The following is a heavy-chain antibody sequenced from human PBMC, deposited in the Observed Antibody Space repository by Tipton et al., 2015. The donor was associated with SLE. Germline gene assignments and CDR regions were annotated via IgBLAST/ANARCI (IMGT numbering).Heavy chain of an antibody. CDR2: ISGSGTST. D-gene: IGHD3-10*01. V-gene: IGHV3-23*01. CDR3: AKDRGLTRYSSKLDF. Sequence: SLRLSCAASGFTLRNYAMSWVRQAPGKGLEWVSFISGSGTSTYYADSVKGRFTISRDNSKNTLFLQMSSLRAEDTAVYYCAKDRGLTRYSSKLDFWGQGTQVTVSS. CDR1: GFTLRNYA. J-gene: IGHJ4*02.